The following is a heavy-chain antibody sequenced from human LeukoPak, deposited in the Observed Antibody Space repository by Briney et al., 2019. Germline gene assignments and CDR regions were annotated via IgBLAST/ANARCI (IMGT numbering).Heavy chain of an antibody. CDR1: SYTFTRYG. D-gene: IGHD1-26*01. CDR3: ARSGRGTYYYFDL. V-gene: IGHV1-18*01. J-gene: IGHJ4*02. CDR2: ISGSNGNT. Sequence: PVASVKVSCTASSYTFTRYGISWVRQAPGQGLEWMGWISGSNGNTNYAQKFQGRVSMTADTSTSTAYMELRSLRSDDTAVYYCARSGRGTYYYFDLWGQGTLVTVSS.